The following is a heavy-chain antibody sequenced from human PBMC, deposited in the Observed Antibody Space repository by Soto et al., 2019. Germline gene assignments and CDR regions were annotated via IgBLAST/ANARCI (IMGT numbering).Heavy chain of an antibody. CDR3: TTRQGYCSGGSCYHFDY. V-gene: IGHV3-15*01. J-gene: IGHJ4*02. CDR1: GFTFSNAW. CDR2: IKSKTDGGTT. D-gene: IGHD2-15*01. Sequence: GGSLRLSCAASGFTFSNAWMSWVRQAPGKGLEWVGRIKSKTDGGTTDYAAPVKGRFTISRDDSKNTLYLQMNSLKTEDTAVYYCTTRQGYCSGGSCYHFDYWGQGTLVTVSS.